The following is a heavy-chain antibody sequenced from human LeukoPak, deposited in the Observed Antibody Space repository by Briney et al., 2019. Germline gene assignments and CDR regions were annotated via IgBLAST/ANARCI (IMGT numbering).Heavy chain of an antibody. Sequence: GGSLRLSCAASGFTFSSNYMSWVRHAPGKGLEWVSVIYSGGSTYYPDPVKGRFTISRDNSRNTPYLQMNSLRAEDTGVYYCAKDDPSGSAFDMWGQGTMVSVSS. CDR1: GFTFSSNY. CDR2: IYSGGST. D-gene: IGHD1-26*01. CDR3: AKDDPSGSAFDM. J-gene: IGHJ3*02. V-gene: IGHV3-66*01.